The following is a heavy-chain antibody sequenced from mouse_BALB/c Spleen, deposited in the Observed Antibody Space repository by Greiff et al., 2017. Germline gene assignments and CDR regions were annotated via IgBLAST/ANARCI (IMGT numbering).Heavy chain of an antibody. CDR1: GYTFSSYW. CDR2: ILPGSGST. J-gene: IGHJ2*01. D-gene: IGHD2-14*01. Sequence: QVQLQQSGAELMKPGASVKLSCKATGYTFSSYWIEWVKQRPGHGLEWIGAILPGSGSTNYNEKFKGKATFTADTSSNTAYMQLSSLTSEDSAVYYCARLTYYRYDAFDYWGQGTTLTVSS. CDR3: ARLTYYRYDAFDY. V-gene: IGHV1-9*01.